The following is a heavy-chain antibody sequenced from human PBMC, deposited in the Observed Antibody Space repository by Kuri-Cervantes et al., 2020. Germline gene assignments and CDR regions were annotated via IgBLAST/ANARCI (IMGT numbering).Heavy chain of an antibody. J-gene: IGHJ6*02. CDR3: ERGLMNTVTKLWTDV. Sequence: GGSLRLSCAASGFTFSSYAMSWVRQAPGKGLEWVAVIWYDGSNKYYADSVKGRFTISRDNSKNTMYLQMNSLRAEDTAVYYCERGLMNTVTKLWTDVWGQGTTVTVSS. CDR2: IWYDGSNK. D-gene: IGHD4-17*01. CDR1: GFTFSSYA. V-gene: IGHV3-33*08.